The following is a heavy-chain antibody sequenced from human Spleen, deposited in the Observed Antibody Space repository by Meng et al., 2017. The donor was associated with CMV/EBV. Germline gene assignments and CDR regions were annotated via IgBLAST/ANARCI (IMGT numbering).Heavy chain of an antibody. Sequence: GSLRLSCTVSGDSISSHYWTWIRQPPGKGLEWIGYVYYSGSTIYNPSLKSRLTISVDTSKNQFSLKLSSVTAADTAVYYCARDRSDGFDIWGQGTMVTVS. CDR3: ARDRSDGFDI. CDR2: VYYSGST. J-gene: IGHJ3*02. CDR1: GDSISSHY. V-gene: IGHV4-59*11.